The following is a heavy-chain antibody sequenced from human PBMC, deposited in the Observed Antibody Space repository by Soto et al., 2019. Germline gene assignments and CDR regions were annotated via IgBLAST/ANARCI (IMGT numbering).Heavy chain of an antibody. D-gene: IGHD3-10*01. V-gene: IGHV4-31*02. J-gene: IGHJ3*02. CDR3: ATFPLLWFGEFDAFDI. CDR1: GFTFSSYA. Sequence: LRLSCAASGFTFSSYAMSWVRQAPGKGLEWIGYIYYSGSTYYNPSLKSRVTISVDTSKNQFSLKLSSVTAADTAVYYCATFPLLWFGEFDAFDIWGQGTMVTVSS. CDR2: IYYSGST.